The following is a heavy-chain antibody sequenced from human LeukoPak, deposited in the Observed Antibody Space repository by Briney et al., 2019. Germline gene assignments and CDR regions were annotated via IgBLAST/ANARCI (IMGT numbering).Heavy chain of an antibody. CDR1: GFTFSNYG. D-gene: IGHD3-3*01. CDR3: AKTLNEFWTYYAMDV. J-gene: IGHJ6*02. CDR2: IRHDGSNK. V-gene: IGHV3-30*02. Sequence: GGSLRLSLAASGFTFSNYGRHGVGQAPGRGREGVAVIRHDGSNKFYADSVKGRVTISRDNSKNTLYLQMNSLRAEDTAVYYCAKTLNEFWTYYAMDVWGQGTTVTVSS.